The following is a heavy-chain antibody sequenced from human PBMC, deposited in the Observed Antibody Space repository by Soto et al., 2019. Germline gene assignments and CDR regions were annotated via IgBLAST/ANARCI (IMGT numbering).Heavy chain of an antibody. J-gene: IGHJ5*02. D-gene: IGHD3-10*01. CDR2: ISAYNGNT. CDR3: ARWADVVRGVITNWFDP. CDR1: GYTFTSYD. Sequence: ASVKVSCKASGYTFTSYDISWVRQAPGQGLEWMGWISAYNGNTNYAQKLQGRVTMTTDTSTSTAYMELRSLRSDDTAVYYCARWADVVRGVITNWFDPWGQGTLVTVSS. V-gene: IGHV1-18*01.